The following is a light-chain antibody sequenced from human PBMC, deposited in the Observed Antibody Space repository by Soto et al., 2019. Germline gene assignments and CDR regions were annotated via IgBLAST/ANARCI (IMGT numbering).Light chain of an antibody. CDR1: QTISSW. CDR2: KAS. Sequence: DIQMTQSPSTLSGSVGDRVTITCRASQTISSWLAWYQQKPGKPPNLLIYKASTLASGVPSRFSGSGSGTEFTLTISSLQPEDFATYYCQQSYSTPWTFGQGTKVDIK. CDR3: QQSYSTPWT. V-gene: IGKV1-5*03. J-gene: IGKJ1*01.